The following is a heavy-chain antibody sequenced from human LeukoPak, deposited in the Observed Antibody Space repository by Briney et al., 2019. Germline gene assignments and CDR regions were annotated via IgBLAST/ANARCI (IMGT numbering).Heavy chain of an antibody. V-gene: IGHV3-15*01. CDR2: SKRKIDGGTI. J-gene: IGHJ3*01. CDR1: GFTFTNTW. D-gene: IGHD6-19*01. CDR3: VVELDYSGGWHPS. Sequence: GGSLRLSCAVSGFTFTNTWMNWVRQAPGKGLEWVGRSKRKIDGGTIDYAAPVKGRFTISRDDSENTLYLQMNSLKTEDTAVYYCVVELDYSGGWHPSWSQGTMVIVSS.